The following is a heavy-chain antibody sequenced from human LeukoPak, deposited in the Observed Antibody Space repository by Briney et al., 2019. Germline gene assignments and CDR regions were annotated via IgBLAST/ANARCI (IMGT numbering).Heavy chain of an antibody. J-gene: IGHJ4*02. CDR1: RSTFSSYA. CDR2: ISGSGGST. D-gene: IGHD6-25*01. CDR3: AKDQAGYFDY. V-gene: IGHV3-23*01. Sequence: PGGSLRLSCAASRSTFSSYAMSWVRQAPGKGLEWVSAISGSGGSTYYADSVKGRFTISRDNSKNTLYLQMNSLRAEDTAVYYCAKDQAGYFDYWGQGTLVTVSS.